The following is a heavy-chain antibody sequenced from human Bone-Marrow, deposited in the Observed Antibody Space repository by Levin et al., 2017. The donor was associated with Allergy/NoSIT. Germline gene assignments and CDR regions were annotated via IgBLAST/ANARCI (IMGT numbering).Heavy chain of an antibody. CDR3: TSDFLYHYMGV. V-gene: IGHV3-15*01. J-gene: IGHJ6*03. D-gene: IGHD3/OR15-3a*01. CDR2: IKSKPDGGTT. Sequence: GGSLRLSCSASGFTFSTAWMNWVRQSPGKGLEWVGRIKSKPDGGTTDYAAPVRGRFTISSDDSRNTLYLQMNSLKTDDTAIYYCTSDFLYHYMGVWGKGATVAVSS. CDR1: GFTFSTAW.